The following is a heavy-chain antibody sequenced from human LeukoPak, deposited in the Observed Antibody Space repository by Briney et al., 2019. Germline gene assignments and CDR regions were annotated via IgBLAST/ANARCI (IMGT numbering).Heavy chain of an antibody. Sequence: PGGSLRLSCAASGLILRYYGMHWVRQAPGKGVEWGGFIKFDGSDTKYADSVRGRFTISRDNSKNTLSLQMNTLRLEDTAVYYCANQKLSGSNLPGYWGQGIVVTVSS. V-gene: IGHV3-30*02. CDR3: ANQKLSGSNLPGY. CDR1: GLILRYYG. D-gene: IGHD3-10*01. J-gene: IGHJ4*02. CDR2: IKFDGSDT.